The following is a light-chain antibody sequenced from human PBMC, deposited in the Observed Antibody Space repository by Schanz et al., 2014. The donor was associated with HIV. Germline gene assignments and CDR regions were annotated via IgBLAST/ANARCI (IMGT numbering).Light chain of an antibody. CDR2: DVN. V-gene: IGLV2-11*01. J-gene: IGLJ3*02. CDR1: SSDVGGYDY. CDR3: CSYAGDYWV. Sequence: QSALTQPRSVSGSPGQSVAISCTGTSSDVGGYDYVSWYQQHPGKAPKLMVYDVNKRPSGVPDRFSGSKSGNTASLTISGLQAEDEADYYCCSYAGDYWVFGGGTKLTVL.